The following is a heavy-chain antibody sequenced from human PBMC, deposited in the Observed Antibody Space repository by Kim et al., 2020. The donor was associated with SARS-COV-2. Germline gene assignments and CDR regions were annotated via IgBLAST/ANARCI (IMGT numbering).Heavy chain of an antibody. CDR3: ARGTRAPFGGMDV. Sequence: YAQKFQGRVTMTRDTSTSTVYMELSSLRSEDTAVYYCARGTRAPFGGMDVWGQGTTVTVSS. D-gene: IGHD3-3*01. J-gene: IGHJ6*02. V-gene: IGHV1-46*01.